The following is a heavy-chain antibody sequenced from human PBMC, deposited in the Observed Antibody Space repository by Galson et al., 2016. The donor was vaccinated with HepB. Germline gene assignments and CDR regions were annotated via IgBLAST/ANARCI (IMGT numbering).Heavy chain of an antibody. CDR2: IWYDGSNK. CDR1: GFTFSSYG. D-gene: IGHD5-18*01. J-gene: IGHJ5*02. CDR3: AREVGYSYVVTINWFDP. V-gene: IGHV3-33*01. Sequence: SLRLSCAASGFTFSSYGMHWVRQAPGKGLEWVAVIWYDGSNKNYADSVKGRFTISRDNSKNTVYLQMNSLRAEDTAVYYCAREVGYSYVVTINWFDPWCQGTLVTVSS.